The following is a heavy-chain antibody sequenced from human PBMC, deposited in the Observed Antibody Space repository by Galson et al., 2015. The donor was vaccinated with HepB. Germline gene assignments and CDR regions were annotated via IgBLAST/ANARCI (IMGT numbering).Heavy chain of an antibody. D-gene: IGHD6-19*01. V-gene: IGHV3-48*02. CDR1: RFTFSSYS. J-gene: IGHJ5*02. CDR2: ISSDGSTK. Sequence: SLRLSCAASRFTFSSYSMNWVRQAPGKGLEWISYISSDGSTKYYADSVKGRFTISRDNAKNSLYLQMNSLRDEDTAVYYCAKDGGVAVAGRFDPWGQGTPVTVAS. CDR3: AKDGGVAVAGRFDP.